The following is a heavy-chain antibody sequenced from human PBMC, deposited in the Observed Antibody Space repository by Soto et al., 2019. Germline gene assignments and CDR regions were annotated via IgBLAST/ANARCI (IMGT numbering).Heavy chain of an antibody. CDR2: IYPGDSDT. D-gene: IGHD6-13*01. V-gene: IGHV5-51*01. J-gene: IGHJ6*02. CDR3: ARTSAAGKYYYGMAV. CDR1: GYSFTSYW. Sequence: GESLKISCKGSGYSFTSYWIGWVRQIPGKGLEWMGIIYPGDSDTRYSPSFQGQVTISADKSISTAYLQWSSLKASDTAMYYCARTSAAGKYYYGMAVWGQGTTVTAP.